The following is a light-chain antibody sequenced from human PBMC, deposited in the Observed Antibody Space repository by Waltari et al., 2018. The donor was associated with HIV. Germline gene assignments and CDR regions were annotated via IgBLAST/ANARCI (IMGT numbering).Light chain of an antibody. CDR2: DAS. CDR3: QQRGT. CDR1: QSVSSS. J-gene: IGKJ4*01. Sequence: EIVLTQSPATLSLSPGERATLSCRASQSVSSSLAWYQQKPGQAPRLLIYDASNRATGIPARFSGSGSGTDFTLTISSLEPEDFAVYYCQQRGTFGGGTKVEI. V-gene: IGKV3-11*01.